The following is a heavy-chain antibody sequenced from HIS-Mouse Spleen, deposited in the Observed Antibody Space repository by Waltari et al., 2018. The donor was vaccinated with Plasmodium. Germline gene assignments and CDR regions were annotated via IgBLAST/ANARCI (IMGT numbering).Heavy chain of an antibody. CDR2: LAYDGSNK. CDR3: AKVNWGDAFDI. J-gene: IGHJ3*02. V-gene: IGHV3-30*18. CDR1: GFTFSSYG. D-gene: IGHD7-27*01. Sequence: QVQLVESGGGVVQPGRSLRLSCAASGFTFSSYGMHWVRQAPGKGLEWVAVLAYDGSNKYYADSVKGRFTISRDNSKNTLYLQMNSLRAEDTAVYYCAKVNWGDAFDIWGQGTMVTVSS.